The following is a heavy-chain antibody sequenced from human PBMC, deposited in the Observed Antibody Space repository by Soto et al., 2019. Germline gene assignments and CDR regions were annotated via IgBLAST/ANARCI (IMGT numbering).Heavy chain of an antibody. D-gene: IGHD4-17*01. Sequence: QVQLQESGPGLVKPSQTLSLTCTVSGGSISSGGYCWSWIRQHPGKGLEWIGYIYYSGSTYYNPSRKSRVTISVDTSKNQFSLKLSSVTAADTAVYYCARGGVTTWYYFDYWGQGTLVTVSS. V-gene: IGHV4-31*03. CDR3: ARGGVTTWYYFDY. J-gene: IGHJ4*02. CDR2: IYYSGST. CDR1: GGSISSGGYC.